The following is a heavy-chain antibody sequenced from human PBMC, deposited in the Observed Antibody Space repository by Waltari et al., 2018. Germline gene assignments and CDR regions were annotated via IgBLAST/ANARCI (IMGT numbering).Heavy chain of an antibody. J-gene: IGHJ6*02. D-gene: IGHD2-21*01. CDR2: SSESGHST. V-gene: IGHV3-48*03. Sequence: VESGGGLVQPGGSLRLSCAASGFSLGSYEMNWVRQAPGKGLRQDQGKGLEWIAYSSESGHSTFYADSVKGRFTVSRDNAKNSLHLQMNSLRAEDSATYYCARDGRGPGLTKVDVWGHGTTVTVSS. CDR1: GFSLGSYE. CDR3: ARDGRGPGLTKVDV.